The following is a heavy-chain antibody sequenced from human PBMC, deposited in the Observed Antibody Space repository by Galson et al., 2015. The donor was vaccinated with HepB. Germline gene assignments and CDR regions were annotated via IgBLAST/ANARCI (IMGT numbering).Heavy chain of an antibody. CDR3: AKDDPPHCSSTSCYPY. CDR2: ISGSGGST. CDR1: GFTFSSYA. Sequence: SLRLSCAASGFTFSSYAMSWVRQAPGKGLEWVSAISGSGGSTYYADSVKGRFTISRDNSKNTLYLQMNSLRAEDTAVYYCAKDDPPHCSSTSCYPYWGQGTLVTVSS. D-gene: IGHD2-2*01. V-gene: IGHV3-23*01. J-gene: IGHJ4*02.